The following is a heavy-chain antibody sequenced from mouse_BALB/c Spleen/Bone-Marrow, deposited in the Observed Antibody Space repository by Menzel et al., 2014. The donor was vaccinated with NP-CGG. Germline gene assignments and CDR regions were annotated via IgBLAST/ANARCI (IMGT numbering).Heavy chain of an antibody. CDR2: IWGGGST. J-gene: IGHJ4*01. CDR3: ARNIHITTWMDY. V-gene: IGHV2-6-4*01. CDR1: GFSLSRYS. Sequence: VKLMESGPGLVAPSQSLSITGTVSGFSLSRYSVHWVRQPPGKGLEWLGMIWGGGSTDYNSALKSRLSISKDNSKSQVFLKMNSLQTDDTAMYYCARNIHITTWMDYWGQGTSVTVPS. D-gene: IGHD1-2*01.